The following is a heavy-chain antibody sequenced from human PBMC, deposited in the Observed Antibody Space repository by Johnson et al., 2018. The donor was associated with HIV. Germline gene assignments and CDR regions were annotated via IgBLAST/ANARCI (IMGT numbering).Heavy chain of an antibody. J-gene: IGHJ3*02. CDR1: GFTFSRYW. D-gene: IGHD6-19*01. CDR3: TGGWYNLSAFDI. CDR2: IKQDGSEK. Sequence: EVLLVESGGGLVQPGGSLRLSCAASGFTFSRYWMSWVRQAPGKGLEWVANIKQDGSEKYYVDSVKGRFTISRDNAKNSLYLQMNSLRAEDTAVYYCTGGWYNLSAFDIWGQGTMVTVSS. V-gene: IGHV3-7*01.